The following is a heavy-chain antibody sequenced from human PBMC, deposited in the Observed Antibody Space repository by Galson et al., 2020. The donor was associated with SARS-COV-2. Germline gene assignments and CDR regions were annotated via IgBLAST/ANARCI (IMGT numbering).Heavy chain of an antibody. CDR1: GFTFSSYG. CDR2: ISYDGSTK. J-gene: IGHJ4*02. D-gene: IGHD1-26*01. Sequence: TGGSLRLSCAASGFTFSSYGMHWVRQAPGKGLEWVAVISYDGSTKYYADSVKGRFTISRDNSKNTLYLQMNTLRAEDTAVYYCAKDPSYRYSGSFFDYWGQGTLVTVSS. CDR3: AKDPSYRYSGSFFDY. V-gene: IGHV3-30*18.